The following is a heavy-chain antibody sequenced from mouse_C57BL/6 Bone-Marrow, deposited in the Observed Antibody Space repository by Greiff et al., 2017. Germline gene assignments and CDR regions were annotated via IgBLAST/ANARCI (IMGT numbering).Heavy chain of an antibody. CDR1: GFTFSDYY. CDR3: ARERCGSIWYFDV. CDR2: INYDGSST. D-gene: IGHD1-1*01. Sequence: EVHLVESEGGLVQPGSSMKLSCTASGFTFSDYYMAWVRQVPEKGLEWVANINYDGSSTYYLDSLKSRFIISRDNAKNILYLQISSLESEDTATYYCARERCGSIWYFDVWGTGTTVTVSS. V-gene: IGHV5-16*01. J-gene: IGHJ1*03.